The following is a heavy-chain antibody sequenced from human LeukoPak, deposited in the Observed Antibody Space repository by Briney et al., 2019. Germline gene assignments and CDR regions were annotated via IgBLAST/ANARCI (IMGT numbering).Heavy chain of an antibody. Sequence: GGSLRLSCAGSGLTISTHWMSWVRQAPGKGPEWVSYISSSGSTIYYADSVKGRFTISRDNAKNSLYLQMNSLRAEDTAVYYCARENKYYYDSSGYYNPGHLMDVWGQGTTVTVSS. CDR1: GLTISTHW. V-gene: IGHV3-11*01. CDR2: ISSSGSTI. D-gene: IGHD3-22*01. J-gene: IGHJ6*02. CDR3: ARENKYYYDSSGYYNPGHLMDV.